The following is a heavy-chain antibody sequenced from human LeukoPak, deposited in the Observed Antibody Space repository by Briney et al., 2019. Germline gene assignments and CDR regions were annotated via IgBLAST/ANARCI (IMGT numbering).Heavy chain of an antibody. J-gene: IGHJ6*03. Sequence: SQTLSLTCTVSGDSISSGSYYWSWIRQPAGKGLEWIGRIYTSGSTNYNPSLKSRVTISVDTSKNQFSLKLSSVTAADTAVYYCAGATPRIWFGELDYYYYYYMDVWGKGTTVTVSS. CDR2: IYTSGST. CDR3: AGATPRIWFGELDYYYYYYMDV. CDR1: GDSISSGSYY. D-gene: IGHD3-10*01. V-gene: IGHV4-61*02.